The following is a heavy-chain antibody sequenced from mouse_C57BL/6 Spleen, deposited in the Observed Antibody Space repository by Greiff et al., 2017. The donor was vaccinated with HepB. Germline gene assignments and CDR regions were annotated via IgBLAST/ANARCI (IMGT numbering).Heavy chain of an antibody. V-gene: IGHV1-80*01. CDR3: AKGYFDV. CDR2: IYPGDGDT. J-gene: IGHJ1*03. Sequence: VQLQQSGAELVKPGASVKISCKASGYAFSSYWMNWVEQRPGKGLEWIGQIYPGDGDTNYNGKLKGKATLTADKSSSTAYMQLSSLTSEDSAVYFCAKGYFDVWGTGTTVTVSS. CDR1: GYAFSSYW.